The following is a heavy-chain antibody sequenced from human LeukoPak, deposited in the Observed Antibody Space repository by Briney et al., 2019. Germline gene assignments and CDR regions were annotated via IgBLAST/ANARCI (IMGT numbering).Heavy chain of an antibody. CDR1: GFTFTSSA. V-gene: IGHV1-58*01. CDR2: IVVGSGNT. CDR3: AARGGDYYDFWSGYPKDYYYGMDV. J-gene: IGHJ6*02. Sequence: EASVKVSCKASGFTFTSSAVQWVRQARGQRLEWIGWIVVGSGNTNYAQKFQERVTITRDMSTSTAYMELSSLRSEDTAVYYCAARGGDYYDFWSGYPKDYYYGMDVWGQGTTVTVSS. D-gene: IGHD3-3*01.